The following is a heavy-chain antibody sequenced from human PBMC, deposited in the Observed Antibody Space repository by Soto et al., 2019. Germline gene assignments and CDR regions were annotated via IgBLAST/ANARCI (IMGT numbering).Heavy chain of an antibody. J-gene: IGHJ6*03. Sequence: ESGGGLVQPGGSLRLSCAASGFTFSGHWMSWVRQAPGKGLEWVAHIKQDGSETFYVGSVKGRFTISRDNAKNSLDLQMNSLRGEDTALYYCARDRAFCSGTNCRRGSIYYYYMDVWGNGTTVTVSS. D-gene: IGHD2-2*01. CDR2: IKQDGSET. CDR1: GFTFSGHW. V-gene: IGHV3-7*01. CDR3: ARDRAFCSGTNCRRGSIYYYYMDV.